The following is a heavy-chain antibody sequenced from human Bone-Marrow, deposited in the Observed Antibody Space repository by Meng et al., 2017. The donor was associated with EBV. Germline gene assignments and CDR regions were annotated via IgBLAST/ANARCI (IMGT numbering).Heavy chain of an antibody. V-gene: IGHV3-23*01. D-gene: IGHD6-13*01. CDR3: AKDSALGPIATAGFWFDT. CDR1: VFTFRSYA. J-gene: IGHJ5*02. CDR2: ISASGRST. Sequence: EVQLLESGGGLVQPGGSSRLSCAAAVFTFRSYAVSWVRQAPGKGLEWVSAISASGRSTYYADSVKGRFTISRDKSKNTLFLQMNSLRAEDTAVYYCAKDSALGPIATAGFWFDTWGQGTLVTVAS.